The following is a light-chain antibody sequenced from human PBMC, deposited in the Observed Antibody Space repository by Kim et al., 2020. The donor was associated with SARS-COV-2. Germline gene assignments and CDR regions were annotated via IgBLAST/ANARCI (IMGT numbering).Light chain of an antibody. V-gene: IGKV3-15*01. CDR2: DAS. CDR1: RRVSTN. CDR3: QQYNNRAPLT. Sequence: SPGERAPLSCRAIRRVSTNFAWYQRKPGQAPRLLIFDASTRATGIPARFSGSGSGTEFTLTISSLQSEDFAVYYCQQYNNRAPLTFGGGTKVDIK. J-gene: IGKJ4*01.